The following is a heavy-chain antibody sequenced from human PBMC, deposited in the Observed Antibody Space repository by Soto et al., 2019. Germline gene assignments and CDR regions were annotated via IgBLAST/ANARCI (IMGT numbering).Heavy chain of an antibody. Sequence: QVPLVQSGAEVKKPGASVKVSCKASGYTFTSYAMHWVRQAPGQRLEWMGWINAGNGNTKYSQKFQGRVTITRDTSASTAYMELSSLRSEDTAVYYCARSYSSGWYEDYWGQGTLVTVSS. CDR3: ARSYSSGWYEDY. J-gene: IGHJ4*02. CDR2: INAGNGNT. V-gene: IGHV1-3*01. CDR1: GYTFTSYA. D-gene: IGHD6-19*01.